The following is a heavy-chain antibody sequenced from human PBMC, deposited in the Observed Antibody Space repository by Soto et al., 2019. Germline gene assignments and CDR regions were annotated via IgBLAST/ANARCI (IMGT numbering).Heavy chain of an antibody. CDR2: IYPSDSDT. Sequence: GESRKISCQVSGYTFTIYWIGWVRQMPGKGLEWMGIIYPSDSDTRYSPSFQGQVTISADQSINTAYLQWDSLKASDTAIYYCARPANTVADHFDLWGQGTPVTVSS. J-gene: IGHJ4*02. CDR3: ARPANTVADHFDL. CDR1: GYTFTIYW. V-gene: IGHV5-51*01. D-gene: IGHD4-17*01.